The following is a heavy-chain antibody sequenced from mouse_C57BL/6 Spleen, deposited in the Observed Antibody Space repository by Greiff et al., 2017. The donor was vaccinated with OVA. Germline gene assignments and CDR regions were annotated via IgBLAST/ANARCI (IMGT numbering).Heavy chain of an antibody. D-gene: IGHD2-5*01. J-gene: IGHJ2*01. CDR1: GYTFTRYW. CDR2: IYPGSGST. V-gene: IGHV1-55*01. Sequence: QVQLQQPGAELVKPGASVKMSCKASGYTFTRYWITWVKQRPGQGLEWIGDIYPGSGSTNDNEKFKSKATLTVDTSSSTAYMLRSSLTSEDSAVYYWARSDSNYFDYWGQGTTLTVSS. CDR3: ARSDSNYFDY.